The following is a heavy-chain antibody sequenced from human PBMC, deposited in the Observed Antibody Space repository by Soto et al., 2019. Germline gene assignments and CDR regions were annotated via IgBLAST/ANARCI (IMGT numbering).Heavy chain of an antibody. D-gene: IGHD2-21*02. J-gene: IGHJ6*02. V-gene: IGHV4-38-2*02. Sequence: SETLSLTCAVSGYSISSGYYWGWIQQPPGKGLEWIGSIYHSGSTYYNPSLKSRVTISVDTSKNQFSLKLSSVTAADTAVYYCARDSVVVVTAIHRLYYYYYGMDVWGQGTTVTDSS. CDR2: IYHSGST. CDR3: ARDSVVVVTAIHRLYYYYYGMDV. CDR1: GYSISSGYY.